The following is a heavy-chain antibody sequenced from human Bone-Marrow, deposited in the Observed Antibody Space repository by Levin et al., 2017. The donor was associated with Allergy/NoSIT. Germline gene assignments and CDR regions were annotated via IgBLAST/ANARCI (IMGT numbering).Heavy chain of an antibody. Sequence: SETLSLTCTVSGGSISSSSYYWGWIRQPPGKGLEWIGSIYYSGSTYYNPSLKSRVTISVDTSKNQFSLKLSSVTAADTAVYYCARDRYSGSFLDYWGQGTLVTVSS. D-gene: IGHD1-26*01. V-gene: IGHV4-39*07. CDR3: ARDRYSGSFLDY. CDR1: GGSISSSSYY. CDR2: IYYSGST. J-gene: IGHJ4*02.